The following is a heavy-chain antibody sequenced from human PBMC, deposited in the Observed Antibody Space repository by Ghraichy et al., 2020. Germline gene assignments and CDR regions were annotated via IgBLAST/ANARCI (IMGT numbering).Heavy chain of an antibody. V-gene: IGHV3-15*01. Sequence: GGSLRLSCKVSGVIFSNLYMAWVRQAPGEGLEWVGHIKSEVHGGTADYAASVKGRFTISRDDSRNTVYLQMNSLKTEDTGMYWCTTDVPGSGSRWIDPWGQGTLVFVSS. CDR3: TTDVPGSGSRWIDP. CDR2: IKSEVHGGTA. J-gene: IGHJ5*02. CDR1: GVIFSNLY. D-gene: IGHD1-26*01.